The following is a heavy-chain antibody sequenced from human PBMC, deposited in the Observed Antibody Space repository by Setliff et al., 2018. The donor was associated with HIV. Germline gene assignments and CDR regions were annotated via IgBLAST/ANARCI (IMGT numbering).Heavy chain of an antibody. Sequence: GGSLRLSCAASGFTFNNYGMHWVRQAPGKGLEWVAKIHQSGSEMYYLDSVKGRFTISRDNAKNSLSLQMNSLRAEDTAVYYCAIIRVNGSPYWGQGTPVTVSS. CDR2: IHQSGSEM. CDR1: GFTFNNYG. J-gene: IGHJ4*02. D-gene: IGHD3-10*01. V-gene: IGHV3-7*01. CDR3: AIIRVNGSPY.